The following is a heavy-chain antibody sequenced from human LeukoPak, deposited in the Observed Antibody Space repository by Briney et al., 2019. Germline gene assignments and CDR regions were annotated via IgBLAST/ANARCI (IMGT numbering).Heavy chain of an antibody. D-gene: IGHD5-18*01. V-gene: IGHV4-34*01. CDR2: INHSGST. Sequence: PSETLSLTCAVYGGSFSGYYWSWIRQPPGKGLEWIGEINHSGSTNYNPSLKSRVTISVDTSKNQFSLKLSSVTAADTAVYYCAREYVRGYSYYFDYWGQGTLVTVSS. CDR3: AREYVRGYSYYFDY. J-gene: IGHJ4*02. CDR1: GGSFSGYY.